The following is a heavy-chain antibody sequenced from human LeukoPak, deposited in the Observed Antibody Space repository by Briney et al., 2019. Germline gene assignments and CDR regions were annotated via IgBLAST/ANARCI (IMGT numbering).Heavy chain of an antibody. D-gene: IGHD6-19*01. V-gene: IGHV4-59*01. J-gene: IGHJ4*02. CDR2: IYYSGST. CDR1: GGSISSYY. CDR3: ARDLLSTAGYFDY. Sequence: SETLSLTCTVSGGSISSYYWSWIRQPPGKGLEWIGYIYYSGSTNYNPSLKSRATISVDTSKNQFSLNLSSVIAADTAVYYCARDLLSTAGYFDYWGQGTLVTVSS.